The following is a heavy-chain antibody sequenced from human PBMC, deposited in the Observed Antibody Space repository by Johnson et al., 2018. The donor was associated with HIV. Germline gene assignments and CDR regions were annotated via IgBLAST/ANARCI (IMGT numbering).Heavy chain of an antibody. Sequence: QVQLVESGGGVVQPGRSLRLSCAASGFIFSNYAMHWGRQAPGKGLEWVAVISYDGSNKYYADFVKGRFTISRDNSKNTLYLQMNSLRPEDTAVYYGAREHRCYMFWSGYYPDACDIWGLGTMVTVSS. CDR2: ISYDGSNK. D-gene: IGHD3-3*01. CDR3: AREHRCYMFWSGYYPDACDI. J-gene: IGHJ3*02. V-gene: IGHV3-30-3*01. CDR1: GFIFSNYA.